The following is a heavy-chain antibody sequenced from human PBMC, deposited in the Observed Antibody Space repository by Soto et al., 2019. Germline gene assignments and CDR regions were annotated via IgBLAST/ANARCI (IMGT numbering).Heavy chain of an antibody. J-gene: IGHJ6*02. V-gene: IGHV3-23*01. D-gene: IGHD6-13*01. CDR1: GFTFINYA. Sequence: PGGSLRLSCAASGFTFINYAMSWVRQAPGKGLEWVSDISGTSGDSTYYADSVKGRFTISRDNSKNTLYLQMNSLRAEDTAVYYCAKDHGYSSSFYGYYYGMDVWGQGTTVTVSS. CDR2: ISGTSGDST. CDR3: AKDHGYSSSFYGYYYGMDV.